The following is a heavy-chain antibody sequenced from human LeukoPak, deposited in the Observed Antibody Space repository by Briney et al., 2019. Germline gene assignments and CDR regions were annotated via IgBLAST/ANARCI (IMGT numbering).Heavy chain of an antibody. Sequence: PGGSLRLSCAAAGFTFSNYVMHWVRQAPGKGLEWVAFTLSDGSSEYYADSVKGRFTISRDNSKNTLYLQMNSLRPEDTAVYYCAKPRTTAGTLDYFDYWGQGTLVTVSS. J-gene: IGHJ4*02. CDR2: TLSDGSSE. CDR3: AKPRTTAGTLDYFDY. V-gene: IGHV3-30*02. D-gene: IGHD6-19*01. CDR1: GFTFSNYV.